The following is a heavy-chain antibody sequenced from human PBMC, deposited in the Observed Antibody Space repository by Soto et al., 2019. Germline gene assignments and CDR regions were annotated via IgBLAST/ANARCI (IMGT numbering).Heavy chain of an antibody. CDR2: IYWNDDN. J-gene: IGHJ4*02. CDR1: GFSFSTSGVG. Sequence: SGPTLVNPTQTLTLTCTFSGFSFSTSGVGVGWIRQPPGKALEWLALIYWNDDNRYSPSLKSRLTITKDTSKNQVVLTMTKMDPVDTATYYCAHTKGYCSGTSGSTARFEDFDYWGQGTLVTVSS. V-gene: IGHV2-5*01. D-gene: IGHD2-2*01. CDR3: AHTKGYCSGTSGSTARFEDFDY.